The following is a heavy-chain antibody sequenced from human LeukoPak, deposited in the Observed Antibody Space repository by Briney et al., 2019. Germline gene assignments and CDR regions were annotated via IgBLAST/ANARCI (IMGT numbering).Heavy chain of an antibody. CDR3: ARAAVVVTGINWFDP. J-gene: IGHJ5*02. V-gene: IGHV3-74*01. CDR2: INSDGSTT. Sequence: GGSLRLSCAASGFTFSIAWMAWVRQAPGKGLVWVSRINSDGSTTTYADSVKGRFTVSRDNAKSTLYLQMNSLRAEDTAVYYCARAAVVVTGINWFDPWGQGTLVTVSS. CDR1: GFTFSIAW. D-gene: IGHD2-21*02.